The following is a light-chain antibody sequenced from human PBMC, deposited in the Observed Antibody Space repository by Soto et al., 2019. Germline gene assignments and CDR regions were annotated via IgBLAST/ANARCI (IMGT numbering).Light chain of an antibody. J-gene: IGLJ2*01. V-gene: IGLV2-14*01. CDR2: DVS. Sequence: QSALTQPASVSGSPGQSITISCTGTSSDVGAYSYVSWYQQHPGKAPKLIIYDVSNRPSGVSNRFSGSKSGNTASLTISGLQAEDEADYYCSSYTRSIPLVFGGGTKLTVL. CDR3: SSYTRSIPLV. CDR1: SSDVGAYSY.